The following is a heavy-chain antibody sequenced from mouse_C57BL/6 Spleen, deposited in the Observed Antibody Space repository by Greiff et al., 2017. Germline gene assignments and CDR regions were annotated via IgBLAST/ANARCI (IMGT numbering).Heavy chain of an antibody. CDR3: AIYLLGAMDY. Sequence: VQLQQSGPELVKPGASVKISCKASGYTFTDYYMNWVKQSHGKSLEWIGDINPNNGGTSYNQKFKGKATLTVDKSSSTAYMELRSLTSEDSAVYYCAIYLLGAMDYWGQGTSVTVSS. D-gene: IGHD5-1*01. V-gene: IGHV1-26*01. CDR1: GYTFTDYY. J-gene: IGHJ4*01. CDR2: INPNNGGT.